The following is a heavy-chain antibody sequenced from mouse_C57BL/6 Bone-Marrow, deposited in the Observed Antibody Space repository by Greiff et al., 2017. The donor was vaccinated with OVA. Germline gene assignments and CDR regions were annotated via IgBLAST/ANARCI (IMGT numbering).Heavy chain of an antibody. CDR1: GYAFTNYL. V-gene: IGHV1-54*01. D-gene: IGHD1-1*01. Sequence: QVQLQQSGAELVRPGTSVTVSCKASGYAFTNYLIEWVKQRPGQGLEWIGVINPGSGGTNYNEKFKGKATLTADKSSSTAYMQLSSLTSEDSAVYFCARGPYYYGSRWFAYWGQGTLVTVSA. CDR3: ARGPYYYGSRWFAY. CDR2: INPGSGGT. J-gene: IGHJ3*01.